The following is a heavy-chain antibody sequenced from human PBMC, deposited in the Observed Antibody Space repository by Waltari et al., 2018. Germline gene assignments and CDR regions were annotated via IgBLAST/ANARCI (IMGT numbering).Heavy chain of an antibody. V-gene: IGHV1-69*06. CDR1: GSNVIRSA. Sequence: LKQSAPEVKKPESIVNVTAKAHGSNVIRSAIPWVRQAPGQGLEWMGRIITMFGTTNYAQKFQGRVTITAEKSTSTAYMELSGLRSEYTAVYYCARDPPGRGYYHTYYMDVWGKGTTVTISS. J-gene: IGHJ6*03. D-gene: IGHD2-8*02. CDR3: ARDPPGRGYYHTYYMDV. CDR2: IITMFGTT.